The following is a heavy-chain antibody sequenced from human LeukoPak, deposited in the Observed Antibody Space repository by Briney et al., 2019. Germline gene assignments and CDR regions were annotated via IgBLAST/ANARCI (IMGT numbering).Heavy chain of an antibody. V-gene: IGHV3-53*04. CDR3: ATHSKADTSGWYYFDY. J-gene: IGHJ4*02. D-gene: IGHD6-19*01. CDR2: IYSGDNT. CDR1: GFSVSTNY. Sequence: GGSLRLSCAAPGFSVSTNYMSWVRQAAGKGLEWVSVIYSGDNTYYADSVQGRFTISRHNSKNTLYLQMNSLRAEDSAVYYCATHSKADTSGWYYFDYWGQGTLVTVSS.